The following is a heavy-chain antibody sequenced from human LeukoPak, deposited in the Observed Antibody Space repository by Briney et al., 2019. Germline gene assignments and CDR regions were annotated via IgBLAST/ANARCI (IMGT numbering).Heavy chain of an antibody. Sequence: GESLKISCKGSGYSFTSYWIGWVRQMPGKGLEWMGIIYPGDSDTRYSPSFQGQVTISADKSISTAYLQWSSLKASDTAMYCCARLNSGYEPHYGMDVWGQGTTVTVSS. V-gene: IGHV5-51*01. J-gene: IGHJ6*02. D-gene: IGHD5-12*01. CDR3: ARLNSGYEPHYGMDV. CDR2: IYPGDSDT. CDR1: GYSFTSYW.